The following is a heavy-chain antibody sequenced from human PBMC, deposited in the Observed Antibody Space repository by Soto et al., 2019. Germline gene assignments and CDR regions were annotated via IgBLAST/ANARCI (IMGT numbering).Heavy chain of an antibody. CDR3: ASTTQVLRRGAFDI. J-gene: IGHJ3*02. D-gene: IGHD2-15*01. CDR2: IYATGTT. V-gene: IGHV4-4*07. CDR1: GASISGFY. Sequence: PSETLSLTCTVSGASISGFYWSWIRKSAGKGPEWIGRIYATGTTDYNPSLKSRVMMSVDTSKKQFSLKLSSVTAADTAVYYCASTTQVLRRGAFDIWGQGTMVTVSS.